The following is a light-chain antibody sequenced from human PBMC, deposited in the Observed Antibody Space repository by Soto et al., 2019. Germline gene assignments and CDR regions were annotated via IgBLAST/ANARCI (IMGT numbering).Light chain of an antibody. J-gene: IGKJ4*01. CDR3: QQYDDWLRLT. Sequence: EIVMTQSPATLSVTPGERDTLTCRASQSVNIYLAWYQQKPGQAPRLLIFGATYRATGIPARLSGSGSGTEFNLTISSLQSEDFAVYFCQQYDDWLRLTFGGGTKVDI. CDR1: QSVNIY. CDR2: GAT. V-gene: IGKV3D-15*01.